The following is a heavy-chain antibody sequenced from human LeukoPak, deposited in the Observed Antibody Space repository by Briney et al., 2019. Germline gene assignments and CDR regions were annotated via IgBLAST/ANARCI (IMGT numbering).Heavy chain of an antibody. CDR2: VTPSSGWR. V-gene: IGHV1-2*02. CDR1: GDTFNDYH. D-gene: IGHD1-26*01. CDR3: ATIVVRGSYWDFAQ. J-gene: IGHJ4*02. Sequence: ASVKVSCKAFGDTFNDYHVHWVPQAPGLGAQGLEWMGWVTPSSGWRRYSQRFQGRVARTSDTSSSTVYMELTSLTSDDTGIYFCATIVVRGSYWDFAQWGQGTLVTVSS.